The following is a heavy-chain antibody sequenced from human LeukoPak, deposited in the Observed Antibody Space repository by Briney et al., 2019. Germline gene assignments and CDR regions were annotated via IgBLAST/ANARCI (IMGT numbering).Heavy chain of an antibody. CDR2: IYYSGST. CDR3: ARRYAFEEIDY. CDR1: GGSISSSSYY. V-gene: IGHV4-39*07. J-gene: IGHJ4*02. Sequence: KPSETLSLTCTVSGGSISSSSYYWGWIRQPPGKGLEWIGSIYYSGSTYYNPSLKSRVTTSVDTSKNQFSLKLSSVTAADTAVYYCARRYAFEEIDYWGQGTLVTVSS. D-gene: IGHD3-16*01.